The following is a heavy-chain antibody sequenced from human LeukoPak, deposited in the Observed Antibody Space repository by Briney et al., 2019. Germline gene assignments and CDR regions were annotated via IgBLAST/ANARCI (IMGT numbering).Heavy chain of an antibody. CDR1: GFTFSSYS. CDR2: ISSSSSYI. D-gene: IGHD3-22*01. V-gene: IGHV3-21*01. Sequence: GGSLRLSCAASGFTFSSYSMNWVRQAPGKGLEWVSSISSSSSYIYYADSVKGRFTISRDNAKNSLYLQMNNLRAEDTAVYYCARGTYESSGYYGYWGQGTLVTVSS. J-gene: IGHJ4*02. CDR3: ARGTYESSGYYGY.